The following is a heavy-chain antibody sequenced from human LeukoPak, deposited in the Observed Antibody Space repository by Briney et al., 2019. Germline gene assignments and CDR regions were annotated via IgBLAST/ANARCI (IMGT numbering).Heavy chain of an antibody. CDR3: ARGAMTTTSTFDY. Sequence: SETLSLTCTVSGGSISSYYWSWIRQPTGKGLEWTGYIYYSGSTNYNPSLKSRVTLSVDTSKNQFSLKLSSVTAADTAVYYCARGAMTTTSTFDYWGQGTLVTVSS. D-gene: IGHD5-24*01. V-gene: IGHV4-59*13. CDR2: IYYSGST. J-gene: IGHJ4*02. CDR1: GGSISSYY.